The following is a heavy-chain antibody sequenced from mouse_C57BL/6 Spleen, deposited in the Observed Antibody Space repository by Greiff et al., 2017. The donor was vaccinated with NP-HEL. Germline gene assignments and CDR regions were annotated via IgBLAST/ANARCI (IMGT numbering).Heavy chain of an antibody. CDR3: ARDRVITTVVATDWYFDV. CDR1: GYTFTDHT. J-gene: IGHJ1*03. Sequence: VKLQESDAELVKPGASVKISCKVSGYTFTDHTIHWMKQRPEQGLEWIGYIYPRDGSTKYNEKFKGKATLTADKSSSTAYMQLNSLTSEDSAVYFCARDRVITTVVATDWYFDVWGTGTTVTVSS. CDR2: IYPRDGST. D-gene: IGHD1-1*01. V-gene: IGHV1-78*01.